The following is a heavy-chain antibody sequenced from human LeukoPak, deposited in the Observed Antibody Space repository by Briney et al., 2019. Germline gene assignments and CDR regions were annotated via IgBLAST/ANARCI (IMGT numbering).Heavy chain of an antibody. CDR3: ARAYYDSSGDYYVYFDY. CDR1: GFTFSTYW. V-gene: IGHV3-7*01. Sequence: GGSLRLSCVASGFTFSTYWMSWIRQAPGKGLEWVASIKHDGSEKYYVDSVKGRFTISRDNAKNLSYLQMNSLRAEDTAVYYCARAYYDSSGDYYVYFDYWGQGTLVTVSS. CDR2: IKHDGSEK. D-gene: IGHD3-22*01. J-gene: IGHJ4*02.